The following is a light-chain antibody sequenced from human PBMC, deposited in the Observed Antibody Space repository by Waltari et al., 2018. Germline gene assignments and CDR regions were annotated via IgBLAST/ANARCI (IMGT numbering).Light chain of an antibody. CDR1: GLVDQY. V-gene: IGLV3-1*01. J-gene: IGLJ3*02. CDR3: QAWDSRTAYIL. Sequence: SFELTQPPSVSVSPGQTASIPCSGDGLVDQYPSWYQQRSGQSPVLVISHGTKRPSGIPERFSGSSSGNTATLIISGAQAIDEADYFCQAWDSRTAYILFGGGTKLTVL. CDR2: HGT.